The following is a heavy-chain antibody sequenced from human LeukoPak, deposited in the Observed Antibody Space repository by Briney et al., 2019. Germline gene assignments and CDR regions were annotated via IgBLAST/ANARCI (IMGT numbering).Heavy chain of an antibody. J-gene: IGHJ6*03. Sequence: GGSLRLSCAASGFTFRGYEMNWVRQAPGKGLEWISYISGSGNTIYYADSVKGRFTISRDNSKNTVYLQMNSLRGEDTAVYYCTRGYYYYMDVWGKGTTVTISS. V-gene: IGHV3-48*03. CDR2: ISGSGNTI. CDR1: GFTFRGYE. CDR3: TRGYYYYMDV.